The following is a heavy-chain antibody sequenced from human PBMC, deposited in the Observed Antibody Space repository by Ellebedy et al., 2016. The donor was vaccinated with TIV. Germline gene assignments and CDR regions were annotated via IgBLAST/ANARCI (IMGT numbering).Heavy chain of an antibody. CDR3: ASPALSSGYDY. Sequence: ASVKVSXKASGYTFTSYYMHWVRQAPGQGLEWMGIINPSGGSTSYAQKFQGRVTMTRDTSTSTVYMELSSLRSEDTAVYYCASPALSSGYDYWGQGTLVTVSS. CDR1: GYTFTSYY. J-gene: IGHJ4*02. D-gene: IGHD3-22*01. V-gene: IGHV1-46*01. CDR2: INPSGGST.